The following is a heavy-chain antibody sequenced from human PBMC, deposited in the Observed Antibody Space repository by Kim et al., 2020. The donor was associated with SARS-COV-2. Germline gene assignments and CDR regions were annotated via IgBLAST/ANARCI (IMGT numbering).Heavy chain of an antibody. Sequence: VKRRYTISGDNAKNSLYLQMNSLRAEDTAVYYCARDPQDAPYYYDSSGYYWGQGTLVTVSS. V-gene: IGHV3-11*05. CDR3: ARDPQDAPYYYDSSGYY. D-gene: IGHD3-22*01. J-gene: IGHJ4*02.